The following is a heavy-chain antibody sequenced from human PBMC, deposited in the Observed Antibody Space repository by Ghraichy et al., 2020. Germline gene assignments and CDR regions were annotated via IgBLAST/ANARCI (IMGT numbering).Heavy chain of an antibody. CDR3: ARDGGSLSGDF. J-gene: IGHJ4*02. CDR2: IYSGGAT. CDR1: GFTVSRNY. D-gene: IGHD2-15*01. V-gene: IGHV3-66*01. Sequence: LSLTCAASGFTVSRNYMSWVRQAPGKGLECVASIYSGGATYYTDSVKGRFTISRDNSKNTLYLQMNSLRAEDTAVYYCARDGGSLSGDFWGQGTLVTVSS.